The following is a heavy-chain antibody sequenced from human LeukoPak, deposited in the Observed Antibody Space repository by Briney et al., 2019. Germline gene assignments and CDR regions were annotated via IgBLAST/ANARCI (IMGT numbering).Heavy chain of an antibody. D-gene: IGHD2-2*02. J-gene: IGHJ6*03. CDR2: INHSGST. CDR1: GGSFSGYY. V-gene: IGHV4-34*01. CDR3: ARAVPAAIWYYYYYMDV. Sequence: PSETLSLTCAVYGGSFSGYYWSWIRQPPGKGLEWIGEINHSGSTNYNPSLKSRVTISVDTSKNQFSLKLSSVTAADTAVYYCARAVPAAIWYYYYYMDVWGKGTTVTISS.